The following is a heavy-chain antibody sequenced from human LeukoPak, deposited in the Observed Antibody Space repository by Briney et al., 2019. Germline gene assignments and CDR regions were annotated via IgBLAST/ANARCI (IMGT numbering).Heavy chain of an antibody. D-gene: IGHD6-19*01. CDR3: TRGGPVAGTHKYFQH. CDR1: GYTFTSYD. Sequence: ASVKVSCKASGYTFTSYDINWVRQATGQGLEWMGWMSPNNGNTDYAQKFQGRVTLTRNTSISTAYMEPSSLRSEDTAVYYCTRGGPVAGTHKYFQHWGRGTLVTVSS. CDR2: MSPNNGNT. J-gene: IGHJ1*01. V-gene: IGHV1-8*01.